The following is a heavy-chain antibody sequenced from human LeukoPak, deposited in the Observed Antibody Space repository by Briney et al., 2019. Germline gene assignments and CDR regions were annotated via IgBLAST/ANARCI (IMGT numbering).Heavy chain of an antibody. CDR2: ISGSGGST. V-gene: IGHV3-23*01. D-gene: IGHD3-9*01. J-gene: IGHJ4*02. CDR3: AKDRSVGLDAFDY. Sequence: TGGSLRLSCAASGFTFSSYAMSWVRQAPGKGLEWVSAISGSGGSTYYADSVKGRFTISRDNSKNTLYLQMNSLRAEDTAVYYCAKDRSVGLDAFDYWGQGTLVTVSS. CDR1: GFTFSSYA.